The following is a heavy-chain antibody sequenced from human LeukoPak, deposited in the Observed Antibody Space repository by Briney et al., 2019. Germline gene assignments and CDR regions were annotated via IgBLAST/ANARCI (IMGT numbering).Heavy chain of an antibody. D-gene: IGHD5-18*01. CDR2: ISSSSSYI. CDR3: ARSYGDDAFDI. Sequence: GGSLRLSCTASGFIFSNYWMSWIRQAPGKGLEWVSSISSSSSYIYYADSVKGRFTISRDNAKNSLYLQMNSLRAEGTAVYYCARSYGDDAFDIWGQGTMVAVSS. V-gene: IGHV3-21*01. CDR1: GFIFSNYW. J-gene: IGHJ3*02.